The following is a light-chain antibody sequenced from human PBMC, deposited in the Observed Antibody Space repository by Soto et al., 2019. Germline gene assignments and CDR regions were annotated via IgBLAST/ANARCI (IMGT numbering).Light chain of an antibody. CDR2: GNS. J-gene: IGLJ1*01. CDR3: QAYDSGLSGPV. Sequence: QSVLTQPPSVSGAPGQRVTVSCTGSSSNIGAGSDVQWYQQLPGTAPKLLIYGNSNRPSGVPDRFSGSKSGTSASLAITGLQAEDEADYNCQAYDSGLSGPVFGTGTKVTVL. V-gene: IGLV1-40*01. CDR1: SSNIGAGSD.